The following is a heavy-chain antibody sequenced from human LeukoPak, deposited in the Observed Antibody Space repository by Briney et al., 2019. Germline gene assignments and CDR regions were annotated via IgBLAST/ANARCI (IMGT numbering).Heavy chain of an antibody. CDR2: ISGGGSGT. D-gene: IGHD2-2*01. Sequence: PGGSLRLSCAASGFTFSSYSMNWVRQAPGKGLEWVSTISGGGSGTYYADSVKGRFTTSRDNSKNTLYLQMNSLRAEDTALYYCARSSCSTTSCQPRYYGMDVWGQGTTVTVSS. CDR3: ARSSCSTTSCQPRYYGMDV. CDR1: GFTFSSYS. J-gene: IGHJ6*02. V-gene: IGHV3-23*01.